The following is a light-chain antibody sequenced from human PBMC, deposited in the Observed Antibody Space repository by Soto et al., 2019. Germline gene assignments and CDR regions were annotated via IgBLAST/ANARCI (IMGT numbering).Light chain of an antibody. Sequence: LTHPASVSGSPGQSITISCTATSSDVGSFNYVSWYQHHPGKAPKLMIYEVTSRPSGVSNRFSGSKSGNTASLTISGLQAEDEADYYCVSYATSTTLYVFGSGTKVTV. V-gene: IGLV2-14*01. CDR3: VSYATSTTLYV. J-gene: IGLJ1*01. CDR2: EVT. CDR1: SSDVGSFNY.